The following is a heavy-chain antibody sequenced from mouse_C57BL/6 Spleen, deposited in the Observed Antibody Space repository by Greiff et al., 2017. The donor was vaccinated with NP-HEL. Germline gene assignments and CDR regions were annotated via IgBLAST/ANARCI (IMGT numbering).Heavy chain of an antibody. CDR2: IDPENGDT. Sequence: EVQLQQSGAELVRPGASVKLSCTASGFNIKDDYMHWVKQRPEQGLEWIGWIDPENGDTEYASKFQGKATITADTSSNTAYLQLSSLTSEDTAVYYCTTGYGSSIPLFAYWGQGTLVTVSA. CDR1: GFNIKDDY. CDR3: TTGYGSSIPLFAY. J-gene: IGHJ3*01. D-gene: IGHD1-1*01. V-gene: IGHV14-4*01.